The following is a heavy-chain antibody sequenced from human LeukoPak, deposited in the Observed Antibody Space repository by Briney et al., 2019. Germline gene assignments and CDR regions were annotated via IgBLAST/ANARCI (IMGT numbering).Heavy chain of an antibody. CDR3: ASNYYDSSGYPDY. D-gene: IGHD3-22*01. J-gene: IGHJ4*02. Sequence: SVKVSCKASVGTFSSYAISWVRQAPGQGLEWMGGIIPIFGTANYAQKFQGRVTITADESTSTAYMEMSSLRSEDTAVYYCASNYYDSSGYPDYWGQGTLVTVSS. CDR2: IIPIFGTA. V-gene: IGHV1-69*01. CDR1: VGTFSSYA.